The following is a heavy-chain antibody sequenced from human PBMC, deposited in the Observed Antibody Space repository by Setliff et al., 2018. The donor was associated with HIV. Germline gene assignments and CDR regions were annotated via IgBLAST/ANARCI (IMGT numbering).Heavy chain of an antibody. J-gene: IGHJ4*02. V-gene: IGHV3-48*04. CDR1: GFTFGNYA. CDR2: INLDSRAI. Sequence: PGGSLRLSCAASGFTFGNYAMNWVRQAPGKGLEWISYINLDSRAIYYAHSVRGRFTISRDNARDSLYLQMSSLRAEDTAVYYCVRDTTSGWMLTNWGQGTLVTVSS. CDR3: VRDTTSGWMLTN. D-gene: IGHD2-2*01.